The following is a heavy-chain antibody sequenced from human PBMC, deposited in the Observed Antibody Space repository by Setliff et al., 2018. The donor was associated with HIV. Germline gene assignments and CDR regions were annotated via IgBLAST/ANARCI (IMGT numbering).Heavy chain of an antibody. D-gene: IGHD3-10*01. Sequence: ASVKVSCKASGYTFTTYAMHWVRQAPGQRLEWMGWINGGNGNTEYSQNFQGRVTMTRDTSTSTVYMELSSLRSEDTAVYYCARRGSRGDYYYYMDVWGKGTTVTVSS. CDR1: GYTFTTYA. V-gene: IGHV1-3*01. J-gene: IGHJ6*03. CDR2: INGGNGNT. CDR3: ARRGSRGDYYYYMDV.